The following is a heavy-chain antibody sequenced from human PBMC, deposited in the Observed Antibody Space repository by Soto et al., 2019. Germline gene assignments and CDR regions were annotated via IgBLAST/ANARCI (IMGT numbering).Heavy chain of an antibody. CDR2: IIPIFGTA. Sequence: QVQLVQSGAEVKKPGSSVKVSCKASGGTFSSYAISWVRHAPGQGLEWMGGIIPIFGTANYAQKFQGRVTITADESTSTAYMELSSLRSEDTAVYYCARRSALAYCGGDCYSGAFDIWGQGTMVTVSS. CDR3: ARRSALAYCGGDCYSGAFDI. J-gene: IGHJ3*02. CDR1: GGTFSSYA. D-gene: IGHD2-21*02. V-gene: IGHV1-69*01.